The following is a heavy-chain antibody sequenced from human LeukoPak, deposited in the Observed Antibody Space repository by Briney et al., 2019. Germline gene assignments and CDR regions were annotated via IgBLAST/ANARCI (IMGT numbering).Heavy chain of an antibody. CDR1: GFTFSHYA. CDR2: ISYSGNNY. V-gene: IGHV3-30*03. CDR3: ARGPPTSRLGAHFDY. D-gene: IGHD5-12*01. Sequence: GGSLRLSCAASGFTFSHYAMHWVRQAPGEGLQWVAFISYSGNNYYYADSVKGRFIISRDDSKNTLYVEMNSLRLDDTAIYYCARGPPTSRLGAHFDYWGQGSLVTVST. J-gene: IGHJ4*02.